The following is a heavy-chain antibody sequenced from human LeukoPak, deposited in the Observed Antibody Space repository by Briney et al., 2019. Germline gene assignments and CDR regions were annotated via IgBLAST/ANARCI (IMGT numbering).Heavy chain of an antibody. CDR2: IYYSGST. Sequence: SETLSLTCTVSGGSISSSSYYWGWIRQPPGKGLEWIGSIYYSGSTYYNPSLKSRVTISVDTSKNQFSLKLSSVTAADTAVYYCARIQQLVRAFDYWGQGTLVTVSS. CDR1: GGSISSSSYY. D-gene: IGHD6-6*01. J-gene: IGHJ4*02. CDR3: ARIQQLVRAFDY. V-gene: IGHV4-39*01.